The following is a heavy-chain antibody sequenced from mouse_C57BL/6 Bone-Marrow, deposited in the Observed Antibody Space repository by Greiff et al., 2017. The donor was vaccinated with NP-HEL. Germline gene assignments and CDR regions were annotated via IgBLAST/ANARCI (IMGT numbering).Heavy chain of an antibody. J-gene: IGHJ1*03. Sequence: VQLQQSGAELVKPGASVKMSCKASGYTFTSYWITWVKQRPGQGLEWIGDIYPGSGSTNYNEKFKSKATLTVDTSSSTAYMQLSSLTSEDSAVYYCARGGPSTALYWYFDVWGTGTTVTVSS. D-gene: IGHD1-2*01. V-gene: IGHV1-55*01. CDR2: IYPGSGST. CDR3: ARGGPSTALYWYFDV. CDR1: GYTFTSYW.